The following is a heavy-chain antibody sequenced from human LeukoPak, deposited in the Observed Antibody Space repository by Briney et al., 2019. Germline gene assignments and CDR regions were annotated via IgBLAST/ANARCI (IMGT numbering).Heavy chain of an antibody. CDR2: ISGSGGST. Sequence: PGGSLRLSCAASGFTFSSYAMSWVRQAPGKGLEWVSAISGSGGSTYYADSVKGRFTISRDNSKNTLYLQMNSLRAEDTAVYYRAKDQLPENDFDYWGQGTLVTVSS. J-gene: IGHJ4*02. CDR3: AKDQLPENDFDY. V-gene: IGHV3-23*01. D-gene: IGHD3-10*01. CDR1: GFTFSSYA.